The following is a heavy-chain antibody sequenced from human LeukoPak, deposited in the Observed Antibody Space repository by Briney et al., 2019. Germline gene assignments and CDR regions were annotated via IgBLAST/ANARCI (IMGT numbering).Heavy chain of an antibody. D-gene: IGHD7-27*01. Sequence: GGSLRLSCAASGFTISSYWMTWVRQAPGKGLEWVANIKQDGSKEYYVGSVKGRFTISRDNAENSLYLQMNSLRAEDTAVYYCASDPPWASDAFDIWGQGTMVTVSS. J-gene: IGHJ3*02. CDR3: ASDPPWASDAFDI. CDR1: GFTISSYW. V-gene: IGHV3-7*01. CDR2: IKQDGSKE.